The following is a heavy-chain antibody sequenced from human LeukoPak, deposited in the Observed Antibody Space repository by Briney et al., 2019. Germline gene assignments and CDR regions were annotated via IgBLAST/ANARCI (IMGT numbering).Heavy chain of an antibody. V-gene: IGHV4-4*08. Sequence: PSDTLSLTCTASGDSISSDYWSWIRQPPGRGLEWIGYVYRSGNTDYNPSLMRRLTISLDTSKNQLSLNLTSVTAADTAVYYCAGRGQRYFRDWGQGTLVTVSS. CDR1: GDSISSDY. CDR2: VYRSGNT. CDR3: AGRGQRYFRD. J-gene: IGHJ1*01.